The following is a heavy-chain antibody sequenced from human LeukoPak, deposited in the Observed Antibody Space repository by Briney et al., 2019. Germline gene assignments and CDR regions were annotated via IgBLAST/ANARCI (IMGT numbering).Heavy chain of an antibody. J-gene: IGHJ6*04. Sequence: SVKVSCKASGGTFSSYAISWVRQAPGQGLEWMGGIIPIFGTANYAQKFQGGVTITADESTSTAYMELSSLRSEDTAVYYCARAGSPAAISHYYYYGMDVWGKGTTVTVSS. V-gene: IGHV1-69*01. CDR1: GGTFSSYA. CDR2: IIPIFGTA. D-gene: IGHD2-2*01. CDR3: ARAGSPAAISHYYYYGMDV.